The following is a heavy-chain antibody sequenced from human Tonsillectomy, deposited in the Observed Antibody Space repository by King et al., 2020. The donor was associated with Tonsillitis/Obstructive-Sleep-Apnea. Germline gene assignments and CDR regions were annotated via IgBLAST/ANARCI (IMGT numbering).Heavy chain of an antibody. J-gene: IGHJ4*02. CDR2: ISSSSSYI. V-gene: IGHV3-21*01. D-gene: IGHD3-22*01. CDR1: GFTFSSYS. Sequence: VQLVESGGGLVKPGGSLRLSCAASGFTFSSYSMNWVRQAPGKGLEWVSSISSSSSYIYYADSEKGRFTISRDNAKNSLYLQMNSLRAEDTAVYYCARYYDSSGYYSFDYWGQGTLVTVSS. CDR3: ARYYDSSGYYSFDY.